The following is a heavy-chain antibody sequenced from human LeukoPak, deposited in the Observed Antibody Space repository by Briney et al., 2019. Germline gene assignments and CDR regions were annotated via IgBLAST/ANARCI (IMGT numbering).Heavy chain of an antibody. V-gene: IGHV3-21*06. CDR3: ASQFGDYFDY. CDR1: GFTFTSYN. J-gene: IGHJ4*02. Sequence: GGSLRLSCAASGFTFTSYNMNWVRQAPGKGLEWVSSITSSSSYIYYADSVKGRFTISRDNAKNSLYLQMDSLRVEDTAVYYCASQFGDYFDYWGQGTLVTVSS. D-gene: IGHD3-10*01. CDR2: ITSSSSYI.